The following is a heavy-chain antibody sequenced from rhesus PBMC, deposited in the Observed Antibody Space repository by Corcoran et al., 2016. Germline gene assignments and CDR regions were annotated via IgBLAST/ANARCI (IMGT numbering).Heavy chain of an antibody. J-gene: IGHJ4*01. V-gene: IGHV3-8*01. CDR3: AKLSIAAGDY. Sequence: EVQLVESGGGLVQPGGSLSLSCTGSGFTFSSYYLYWVRQAPGSGLEGVSVISTGVGSTWYTDSVKGRFTSSKENAKNTLYLQMDSLRAEDTAVYYCAKLSIAAGDYWGQGVLVTVSS. CDR2: ISTGVGST. CDR1: GFTFSSYY. D-gene: IGHD6-25*01.